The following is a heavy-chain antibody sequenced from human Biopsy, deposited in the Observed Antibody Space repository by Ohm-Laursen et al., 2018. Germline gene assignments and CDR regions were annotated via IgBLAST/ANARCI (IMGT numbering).Heavy chain of an antibody. CDR3: ARDPLNGHKHFDY. CDR2: INCKTGAT. V-gene: IGHV1-2*02. J-gene: IGHJ4*02. CDR1: SYTFTDYN. D-gene: IGHD2-8*01. Sequence: SVKVSCKASSYTFTDYNIHWMRQAPGQGLEWLGYINCKTGATNYAQKFQGTVTMTWDTSISTSYLALGSLRSADTAIYYCARDPLNGHKHFDYWGQGSLVTVSS.